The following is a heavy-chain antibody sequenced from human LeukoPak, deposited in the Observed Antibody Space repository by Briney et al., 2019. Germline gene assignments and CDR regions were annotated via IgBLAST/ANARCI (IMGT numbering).Heavy chain of an antibody. CDR2: IYYSGST. D-gene: IGHD3-10*01. V-gene: IGHV4-59*08. Sequence: PSETLSLTCTVSGGSISSYFWSWIRQPPGKGLEWIGYIYYSGSTNYNPSLKSRVTISVDTSKNQFSLKLSSVTAADTAVYYCARCDRVYGMDVWGQGTTVTVSS. CDR1: GGSISSYF. CDR3: ARCDRVYGMDV. J-gene: IGHJ6*02.